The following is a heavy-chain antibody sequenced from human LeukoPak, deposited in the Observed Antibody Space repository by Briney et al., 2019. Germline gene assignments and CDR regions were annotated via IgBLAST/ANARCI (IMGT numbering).Heavy chain of an antibody. CDR3: ARGGGRGYSYGYGFHFDY. J-gene: IGHJ4*02. D-gene: IGHD5-18*01. Sequence: GGSLRLSCAASGFTFSDYYMSWIRQAPGKGREWVSYISSSGSTIYYADSVKGRFTISRDNAKNSLYLQMNSLRAEDTAVYYCARGGGRGYSYGYGFHFDYWGQGTLVTVSS. V-gene: IGHV3-11*01. CDR1: GFTFSDYY. CDR2: ISSSGSTI.